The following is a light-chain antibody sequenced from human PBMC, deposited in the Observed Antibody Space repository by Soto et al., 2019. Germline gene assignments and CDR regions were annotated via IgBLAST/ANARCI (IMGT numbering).Light chain of an antibody. J-gene: IGLJ1*01. CDR1: SSNIGAGYD. V-gene: IGLV1-40*01. CDR2: GNS. CDR3: QYYDSSLSGLNYV. Sequence: QSVLTQPPSVSGAPGQRVTISCTGSSSNIGAGYDVHWYQQLPGTAPKLLIYGNSNRPSGVPDRFSGSKSGTSASLAITGLQAEDEADYYCQYYDSSLSGLNYVFGTGTKLTVL.